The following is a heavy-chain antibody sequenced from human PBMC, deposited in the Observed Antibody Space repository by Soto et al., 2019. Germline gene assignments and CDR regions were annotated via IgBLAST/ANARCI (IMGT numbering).Heavy chain of an antibody. CDR2: INAGNGNT. V-gene: IGHV1-3*01. CDR1: GYTFTSYA. CDR3: ARDRMAGYYYYYGMDV. D-gene: IGHD6-19*01. Sequence: ASVKVSCKASGYTFTSYAMHWVRQAPGQRLEWMGWINAGNGNTKYSQKFQGRVTITRDTSASTAYMELSSLRSEDTAVYYCARDRMAGYYYYYGMDVCGQGTTVTVSS. J-gene: IGHJ6*02.